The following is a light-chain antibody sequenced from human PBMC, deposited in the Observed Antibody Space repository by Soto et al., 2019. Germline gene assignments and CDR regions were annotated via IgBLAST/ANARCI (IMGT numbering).Light chain of an antibody. J-gene: IGLJ1*01. Sequence: QSALTQPRSVSGSPGQSVTVSCTGTSSDVGGYNYVSWYQHHPGIAPKLMIYDVNKRPSGVPDRFSGSKFVNTASLTISGLQTVDEADYYCSSYAGSSTSVFGTGTKLTVL. CDR1: SSDVGGYNY. CDR2: DVN. V-gene: IGLV2-11*01. CDR3: SSYAGSSTSV.